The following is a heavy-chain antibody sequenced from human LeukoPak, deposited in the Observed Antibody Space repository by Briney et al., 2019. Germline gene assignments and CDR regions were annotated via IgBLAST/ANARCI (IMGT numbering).Heavy chain of an antibody. V-gene: IGHV6-1*01. Sequence: SQTLSLTCAISGDSVSSNSAAWNWIWQSPSRGLEWLGRTYYYYKWHNDYAESVKSRITVNPDTSKNQFSLHLSSVTPEDTAVYYCARGRRSYYGLDVWGQGTTVTVSS. CDR1: GDSVSSNSAA. CDR2: TYYYYKWHN. J-gene: IGHJ6*02. CDR3: ARGRRSYYGLDV.